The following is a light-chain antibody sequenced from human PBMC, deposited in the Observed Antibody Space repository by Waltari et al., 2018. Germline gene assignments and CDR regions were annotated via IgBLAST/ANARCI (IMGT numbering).Light chain of an antibody. CDR1: KLGSKY. CDR2: QDN. J-gene: IGLJ2*01. Sequence: SFELTQSPSVSVSLGQTATITCAGDKLGSKYVSWYKQKPGQSPVLVVYQDNRRPSWIPERFSCSNSGSTATLIISGTQAMDEADYYCQAGDSTTAVFGGGTKLTVL. CDR3: QAGDSTTAV. V-gene: IGLV3-1*01.